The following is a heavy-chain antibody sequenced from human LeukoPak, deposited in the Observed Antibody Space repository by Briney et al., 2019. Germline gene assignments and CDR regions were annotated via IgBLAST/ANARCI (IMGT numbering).Heavy chain of an antibody. V-gene: IGHV1-18*01. CDR2: ISAYNGNT. CDR3: ARDGGLDHFWSGYSGDY. CDR1: GYTFTSYG. Sequence: ASVKVSCKASGYTFTSYGISWVRQAPGQGLEWMGWISAYNGNTNYAQKLQGKVTMTTDTSTSTAYMELRSLRSDDTAVYYCARDGGLDHFWSGYSGDYWGQGTLVTVSS. J-gene: IGHJ4*02. D-gene: IGHD3-3*02.